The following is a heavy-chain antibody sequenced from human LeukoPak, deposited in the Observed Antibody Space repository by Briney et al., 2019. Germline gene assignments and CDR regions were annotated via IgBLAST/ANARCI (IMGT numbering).Heavy chain of an antibody. CDR1: GFTFSNAW. D-gene: IGHD2-2*01. Sequence: GGSLRLSCAASGFTFSNAWMSWVRQAPGKGLEWVGRIKSKTDGGTTDYAAPVKGRFTISRDDSKNTLYLQMNSLKTEDTAVYYCTTDPGYRSSTSCPRPFDYWGQGTLVTVSS. CDR3: TTDPGYRSSTSCPRPFDY. CDR2: IKSKTDGGTT. J-gene: IGHJ4*02. V-gene: IGHV3-15*01.